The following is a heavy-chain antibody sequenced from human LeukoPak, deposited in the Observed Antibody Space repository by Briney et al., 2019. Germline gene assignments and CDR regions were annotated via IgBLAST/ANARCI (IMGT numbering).Heavy chain of an antibody. Sequence: GSLRLSCAASGFTFSTYAMSWVRQAPGKGLEWVTTISGGGDKQYANHVKGRFTVSRDDSKNTLYLQMNSLRAEDTALYYRAKDVNSSGYYLGFDYWGQGTLVTVSS. V-gene: IGHV3-23*01. CDR2: ISGGGDK. CDR3: AKDVNSSGYYLGFDY. CDR1: GFTFSTYA. J-gene: IGHJ4*02. D-gene: IGHD3-22*01.